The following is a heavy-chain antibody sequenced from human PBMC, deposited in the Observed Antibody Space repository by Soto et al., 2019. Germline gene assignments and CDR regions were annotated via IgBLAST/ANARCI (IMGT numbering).Heavy chain of an antibody. CDR1: GYTFTSYY. V-gene: IGHV1-46*03. J-gene: IGHJ4*02. D-gene: IGHD4-17*01. Sequence: ASVKVSCKSSGYTFTSYYMHWVRQAPGQGLEWMGIINPSGGSTSYAQKFQGRVTMTRDTSTSTVYMELSSLRSEDTAVYYCARPSEFYGDMFWGQGTLVTVSX. CDR2: INPSGGST. CDR3: ARPSEFYGDMF.